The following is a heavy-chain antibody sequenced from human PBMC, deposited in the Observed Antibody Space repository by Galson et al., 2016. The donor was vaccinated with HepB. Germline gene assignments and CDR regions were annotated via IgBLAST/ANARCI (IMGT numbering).Heavy chain of an antibody. CDR3: ARVREQQLLDAFDI. Sequence: SLRLSCATSGFTFTRYNMNWVRQAPGEGLEWVSSISSGSSYIYYADSVKGRFTISRDNVKKSLYLQMHSLRPEDTAVYYCARVREQQLLDAFDIWGQGTMVTVSS. D-gene: IGHD6-13*01. CDR1: GFTFTRYN. CDR2: ISSGSSYI. V-gene: IGHV3-21*01. J-gene: IGHJ3*02.